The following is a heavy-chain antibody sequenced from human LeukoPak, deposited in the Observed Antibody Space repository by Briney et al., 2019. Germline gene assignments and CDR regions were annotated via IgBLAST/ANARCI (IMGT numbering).Heavy chain of an antibody. D-gene: IGHD6-13*01. Sequence: ASVKVSCKASGYAFTNYAIQWVRQAPGQGLEWMGRINPNSGGTNYAQKFQGRVTMTRDTSISTAYMELSRLRSDDTAVYYCARDEAAAGIDYWGQGTLVTVSS. CDR1: GYAFTNYA. CDR2: INPNSGGT. CDR3: ARDEAAAGIDY. J-gene: IGHJ4*02. V-gene: IGHV1-2*06.